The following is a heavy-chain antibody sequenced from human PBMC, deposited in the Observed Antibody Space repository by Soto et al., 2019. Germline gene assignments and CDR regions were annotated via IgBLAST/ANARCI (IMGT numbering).Heavy chain of an antibody. D-gene: IGHD3-9*01. Sequence: GSLRLSCAASGFTFSTYAMSWVRQAPGKGLEWVSAISGSGGSTYYADSVKGRFTISRDNFKNTLYLQMNSLRAEDTAVYYCAKDKYDILTGSTDYWGQGTLVTVSS. V-gene: IGHV3-23*01. CDR2: ISGSGGST. CDR1: GFTFSTYA. CDR3: AKDKYDILTGSTDY. J-gene: IGHJ4*02.